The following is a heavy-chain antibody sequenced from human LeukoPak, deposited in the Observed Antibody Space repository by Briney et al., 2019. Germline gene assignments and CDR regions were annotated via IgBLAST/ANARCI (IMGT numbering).Heavy chain of an antibody. V-gene: IGHV3-23*01. CDR3: AKDKGSGTYPPY. Sequence: GGSLRLSCAASGFTFSSFALSWVRQGPGKGLEWVSGISGSGGSTYYADSVKGRFTISRDNSNNRLYLQMNSLRAEDTAVYYCAKDKGSGTYPPYWGQGTLVTVFS. J-gene: IGHJ4*02. D-gene: IGHD1-26*01. CDR2: ISGSGGST. CDR1: GFTFSSFA.